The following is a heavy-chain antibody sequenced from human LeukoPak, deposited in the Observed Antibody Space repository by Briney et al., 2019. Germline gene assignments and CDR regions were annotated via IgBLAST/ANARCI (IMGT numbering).Heavy chain of an antibody. CDR2: ISSSSTYI. J-gene: IGHJ5*02. Sequence: TGGSLRLSCAASGFTFSSYNMNWVRQAPGKGLEWVSSISSSSTYIYYADSVKGRFTISRDNAKNSLYLQMNSLRAEDTAVCYCARDSSSWFNWFDPWGQGTLVTVSS. CDR3: ARDSSSWFNWFDP. CDR1: GFTFSSYN. D-gene: IGHD6-13*01. V-gene: IGHV3-21*01.